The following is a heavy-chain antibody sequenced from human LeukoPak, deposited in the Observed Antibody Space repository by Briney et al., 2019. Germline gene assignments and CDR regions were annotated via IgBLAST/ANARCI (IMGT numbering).Heavy chain of an antibody. CDR1: GFTFDDYA. CDR3: AKDGGYMTPGAFDI. Sequence: GGSLRLSCAASGFTFDDYAMHWVRQAPGKGLEWVSGISWNSGSIGYADSVKGRFTISRDNAKNSLYLQMNSLRAEDMALYYCAKDGGYMTPGAFDIWGQGTMVTVSS. D-gene: IGHD5-12*01. CDR2: ISWNSGSI. J-gene: IGHJ3*02. V-gene: IGHV3-9*03.